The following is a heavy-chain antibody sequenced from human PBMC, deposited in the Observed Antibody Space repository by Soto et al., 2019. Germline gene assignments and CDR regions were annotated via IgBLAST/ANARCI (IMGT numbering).Heavy chain of an antibody. CDR3: ARKIRGLRRHGAYYYGMDV. V-gene: IGHV4-39*07. J-gene: IGHJ6*02. CDR1: GGSISSSYY. Sequence: SETLSLTCTVSGGSISSSYYWVWIRQPPGKWLEWIGSIYYSGSTNYSPSFQGQVTISADKSISTTYLQWSSLKASDTAMYYCARKIRGLRRHGAYYYGMDVWGQGTTVTVSS. D-gene: IGHD4-17*01. CDR2: IYYSGST.